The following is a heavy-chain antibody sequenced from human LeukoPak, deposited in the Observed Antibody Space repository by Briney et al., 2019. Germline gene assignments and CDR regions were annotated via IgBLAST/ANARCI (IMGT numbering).Heavy chain of an antibody. CDR1: GFTFSSYA. J-gene: IGHJ4*02. CDR2: ISGSGGST. D-gene: IGHD6-19*01. V-gene: IGHV3-23*01. Sequence: GGSLRLSCAASGFTFSSYAMSWVRQAPGKGLEWVSAISGSGGSTYYADSVKGRFTISRDNSKNTLYLQMNSLRAEDTAVYYCAKGRLGGQWLRADYWGQGTLVTVPS. CDR3: AKGRLGGQWLRADY.